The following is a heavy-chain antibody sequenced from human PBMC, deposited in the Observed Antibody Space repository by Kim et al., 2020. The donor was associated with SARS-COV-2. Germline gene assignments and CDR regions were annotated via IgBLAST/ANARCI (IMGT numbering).Heavy chain of an antibody. V-gene: IGHV1-69*13. D-gene: IGHD1-7*01. J-gene: IGHJ6*03. CDR1: GGTFSSYA. CDR3: ARDSWNYGRRATENYEPYPRPNYYYYMDV. CDR2: IIPIFGTA. Sequence: SVKVSCKASGGTFSSYAISWVRQAPGQGLEWMGGIIPIFGTANYAQKFQGRVTITADESTSTAYMELSSLRSEDTAVYYCARDSWNYGRRATENYEPYPRPNYYYYMDVWGKGTTVTVSS.